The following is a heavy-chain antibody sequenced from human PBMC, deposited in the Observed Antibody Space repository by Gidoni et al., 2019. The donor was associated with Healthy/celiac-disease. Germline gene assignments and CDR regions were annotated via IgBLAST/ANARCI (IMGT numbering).Heavy chain of an antibody. CDR3: AGWELLNYYGMDV. CDR1: GGSISSGSYY. CDR2: IYTSGST. V-gene: IGHV4-61*02. D-gene: IGHD1-26*01. Sequence: QVQLQESGPGLVKPSQTLSLTCTVSGGSISSGSYYWSWIRQPAGKGLEWIGRIYTSGSTNYNPSLKSRVTISVDTSKNQCSLKLSSVTAADTAVYYCAGWELLNYYGMDVWGQGTTVTVSS. J-gene: IGHJ6*02.